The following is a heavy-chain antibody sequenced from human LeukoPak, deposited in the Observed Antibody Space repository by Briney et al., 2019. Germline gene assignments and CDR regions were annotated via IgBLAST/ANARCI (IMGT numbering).Heavy chain of an antibody. CDR1: GFTFSSYA. CDR3: AVLPGYSSGWYEVNY. V-gene: IGHV3-23*01. J-gene: IGHJ4*02. Sequence: GGSLRLSCAASGFTFSSYAMSWVRQAPGKWLEWVSGIIGSGGSTYYADSVTGRFTISRDNSRNTLYLQMNSPRAEDTAVYYCAVLPGYSSGWYEVNYWGQGTLVTVSS. CDR2: IIGSGGST. D-gene: IGHD6-13*01.